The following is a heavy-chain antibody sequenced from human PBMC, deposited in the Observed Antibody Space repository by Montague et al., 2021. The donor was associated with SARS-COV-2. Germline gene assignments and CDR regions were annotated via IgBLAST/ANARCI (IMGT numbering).Heavy chain of an antibody. J-gene: IGHJ6*02. D-gene: IGHD3-10*01. Sequence: SLRLSCAASGFTFSNSAMNWVRQAPGKGLEWVSGSSGSDGGTHYADSVKGRFTISRDSSKSVLYLQMNSLRAEDTALYYCAKDSYYYGLGYGMDVWGQGTTVTVSS. CDR3: AKDSYYYGLGYGMDV. CDR2: SSGSDGGT. V-gene: IGHV3-23*01. CDR1: GFTFSNSA.